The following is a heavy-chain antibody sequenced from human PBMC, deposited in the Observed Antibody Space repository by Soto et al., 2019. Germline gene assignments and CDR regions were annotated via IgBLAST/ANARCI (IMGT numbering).Heavy chain of an antibody. D-gene: IGHD2-8*02. CDR2: IYYSGST. CDR1: GGSISSYY. V-gene: IGHV4-59*08. CDR3: ARTTGWFDP. Sequence: PSETLSLTCTVSGGSISSYYWSWIRQPPGKGLEWIGYIYYSGSTNYNPSLKSRVTISVDTSKNQLSLKLSSVAAADTAVYYCARTTGWFDPWGQGTLVTVSS. J-gene: IGHJ5*02.